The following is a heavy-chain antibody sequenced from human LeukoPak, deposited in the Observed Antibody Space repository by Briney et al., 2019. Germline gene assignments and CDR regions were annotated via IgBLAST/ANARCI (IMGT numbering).Heavy chain of an antibody. CDR2: ISYDGSNK. D-gene: IGHD3-22*01. Sequence: GRSLRLSCAASGFTFSSYAMHWVRQAPGKGLEWVAVISYDGSNKYYADSVKGRFTISRDNSKNTLYLQMNSLRAEDTAVYYCAKDITPSSYYYDSSGPQGYFDYWGQGTLVTVSS. CDR1: GFTFSSYA. V-gene: IGHV3-30-3*01. J-gene: IGHJ4*02. CDR3: AKDITPSSYYYDSSGPQGYFDY.